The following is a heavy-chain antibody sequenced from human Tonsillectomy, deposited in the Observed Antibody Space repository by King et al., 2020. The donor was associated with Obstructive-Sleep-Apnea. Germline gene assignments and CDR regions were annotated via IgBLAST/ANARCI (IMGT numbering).Heavy chain of an antibody. Sequence: VQLQESGPGLVKPSETLSLTCTVSGGSISTYYWSWIRQPPGKRLEWIGYFSYSGSTNYNPSLKSRVTISVDTSKNQFSLKLSSVTAADTAVYYCAGYYGSGTEFMDVWGQGTTVTVSS. D-gene: IGHD3-10*01. V-gene: IGHV4-59*01. J-gene: IGHJ6*02. CDR1: GGSISTYY. CDR3: AGYYGSGTEFMDV. CDR2: FSYSGST.